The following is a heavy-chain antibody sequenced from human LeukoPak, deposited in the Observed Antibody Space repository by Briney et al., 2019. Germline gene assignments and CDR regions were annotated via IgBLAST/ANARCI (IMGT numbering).Heavy chain of an antibody. D-gene: IGHD5-18*01. CDR1: GGSISSSSYY. CDR3: AREGRIQLWSPYYFDY. Sequence: SETLSLTCTVSGGSISSSSYYWGWIRQPPGKGLEWIGSIYYSGSTYYNPSLKSRVTISVDTSKNQFSLKLSSVTAADTAVYYCAREGRIQLWSPYYFDYWGQGTLVTVSS. J-gene: IGHJ4*02. CDR2: IYYSGST. V-gene: IGHV4-39*02.